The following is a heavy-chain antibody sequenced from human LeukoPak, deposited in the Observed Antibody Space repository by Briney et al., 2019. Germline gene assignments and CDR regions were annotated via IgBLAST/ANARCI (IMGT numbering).Heavy chain of an antibody. CDR1: GFTFSSYS. V-gene: IGHV3-21*01. Sequence: GGSLRLSCAASGFTFSSYSMNWVRQAPGKGLEWVSSISSSSGSIYYADSVKGRFTISRDNAKNSVYLQMNSLRVEGTAVYYCARDWNYFSCWGQGTLVTVSS. D-gene: IGHD1-1*01. J-gene: IGHJ4*02. CDR3: ARDWNYFSC. CDR2: ISSSSGSI.